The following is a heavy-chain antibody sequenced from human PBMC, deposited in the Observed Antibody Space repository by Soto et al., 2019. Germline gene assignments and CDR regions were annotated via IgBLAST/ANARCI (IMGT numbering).Heavy chain of an antibody. J-gene: IGHJ4*02. D-gene: IGHD6-13*01. CDR1: GYTFTSYG. CDR3: ARDGAAAGPFDY. CDR2: ISAYNGNT. Sequence: QVQLVQSGAEVKKPGASVKVSCKASGYTFTSYGISWVRQAPGQGLEWMGWISAYNGNTNYAQKLQGRVTMTTDTAASPACIELRSLGSDDTAVYYCARDGAAAGPFDYWGQGTLVTVSS. V-gene: IGHV1-18*01.